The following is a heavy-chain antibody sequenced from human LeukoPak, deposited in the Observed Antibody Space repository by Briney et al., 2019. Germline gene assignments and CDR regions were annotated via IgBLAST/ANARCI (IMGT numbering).Heavy chain of an antibody. V-gene: IGHV5-51*01. CDR1: GYSFTSCW. CDR3: ARGYNWNDPDALDI. D-gene: IGHD1-1*01. J-gene: IGHJ3*02. Sequence: ESLKISCKGSGYSFTSCWIGWVRQMPGKGLGWMGIIYPGDSDTRYSPSFQGQVTTSADKSITTAYLQWSSLKASDTAMYYCARGYNWNDPDALDIWGQGTMVTVSS. CDR2: IYPGDSDT.